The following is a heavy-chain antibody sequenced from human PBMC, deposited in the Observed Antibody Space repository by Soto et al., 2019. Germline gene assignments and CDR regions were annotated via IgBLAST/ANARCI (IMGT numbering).Heavy chain of an antibody. CDR1: GFTLSCSV. V-gene: IGHV3-21*05. J-gene: IGHJ4*02. D-gene: IGHD3-22*01. CDR3: ARDSYDSSGYSTPFDY. Sequence: PGGLIRLSCAASGFTLSCSVLHWVRQAPEKGLEWVSLISSSSNYIYYADSVKGRFTISRDNAKNSLYLQMNSLRAEDTAVYYCARDSYDSSGYSTPFDYWGQGTLVTVSS. CDR2: ISSSSNYI.